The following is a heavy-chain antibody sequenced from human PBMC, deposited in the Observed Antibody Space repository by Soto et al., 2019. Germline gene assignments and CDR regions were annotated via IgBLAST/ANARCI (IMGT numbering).Heavy chain of an antibody. CDR2: IYWDDDK. CDR1: GFSLNTNGVG. D-gene: IGHD3-10*01. CDR3: ARDYGAPPHYYFGLDV. V-gene: IGHV2-5*02. J-gene: IGHJ6*02. Sequence: QITLKESGPTLVKPTQTLTLTCTFSGFSLNTNGVGVAWIRQPPGKALECLALIYWDDDKRYSPSLKTRLSITKDTSNNQVVLTMTNMDPVDTATYSCARDYGAPPHYYFGLDVWGQGTTVTVSS.